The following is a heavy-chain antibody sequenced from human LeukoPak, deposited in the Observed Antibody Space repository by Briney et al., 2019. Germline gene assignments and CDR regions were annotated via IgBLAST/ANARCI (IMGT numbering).Heavy chain of an antibody. V-gene: IGHV4-4*07. CDR1: GGSISSYY. CDR2: IYTSGST. CDR3: VRGFPPYSGSYPLAFDI. J-gene: IGHJ3*02. D-gene: IGHD1-26*01. Sequence: SETLSLTCTVSGGSISSYYWSWIRQPAGKGLEWTGRIYTSGSTNYNPSLKSRVTMSVDTSKNQFSLRLTSVTAADTAVYYCVRGFPPYSGSYPLAFDIWGQGTMVTVSS.